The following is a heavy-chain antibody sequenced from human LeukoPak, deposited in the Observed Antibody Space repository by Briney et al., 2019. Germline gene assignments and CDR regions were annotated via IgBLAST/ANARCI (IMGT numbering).Heavy chain of an antibody. CDR1: GVTLSSYA. CDR2: ISSSGSTI. V-gene: IGHV3-48*04. Sequence: GGSLRLSCAASGVTLSSYAMSWARQAPGKGLEWVSGISSSGSTIYYADSVKGRFTISRDNAKNSLYLQMDSLRAEDTAVYYCARGGTAYYYGSGSYHYFDYWGQGTLVTVSS. CDR3: ARGGTAYYYGSGSYHYFDY. J-gene: IGHJ4*02. D-gene: IGHD3-10*01.